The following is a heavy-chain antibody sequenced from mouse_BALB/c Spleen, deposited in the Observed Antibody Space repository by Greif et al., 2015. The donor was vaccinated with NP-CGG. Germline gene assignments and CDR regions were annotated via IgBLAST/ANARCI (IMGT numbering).Heavy chain of an antibody. CDR3: ARGVRLPRYFDV. Sequence: VQLQQSGVELVKPGASVKLSCTASGFNIKDTYMHWVKQRPEQGLEWIGRTDPANGNTKYDPKFQGKATITANTSSNTAYLQLSSLTSEDTAVYYCARGVRLPRYFDVWGAGTTVTVSS. D-gene: IGHD1-2*01. J-gene: IGHJ1*01. CDR2: TDPANGNT. V-gene: IGHV14-3*02. CDR1: GFNIKDTY.